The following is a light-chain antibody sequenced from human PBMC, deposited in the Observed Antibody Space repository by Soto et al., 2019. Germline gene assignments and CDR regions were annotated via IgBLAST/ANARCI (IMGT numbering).Light chain of an antibody. Sequence: EIVLTQSPATLSLSPGERATLSCRASQSVGSSLAWYQQKPGQAPRLLIYDASTRATGIPARFSGSGSGTDFTLTISSLEPEDFVVYYCQQRTNWPLTFGGWTKVEIK. CDR2: DAS. V-gene: IGKV3-11*01. J-gene: IGKJ4*01. CDR3: QQRTNWPLT. CDR1: QSVGSS.